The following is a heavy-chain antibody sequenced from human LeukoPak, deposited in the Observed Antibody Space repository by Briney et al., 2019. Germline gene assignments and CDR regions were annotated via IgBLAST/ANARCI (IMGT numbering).Heavy chain of an antibody. Sequence: GGSLGLSCAASGLTISDSWIHWVRQAPGKGLMWVSRLASDESNKIYADSVKGRFLISRDNAKNTLYLQMNSLRVEDTGFYYCARDAGWGRLDSWGQGALVTVSS. CDR3: ARDAGWGRLDS. CDR2: LASDESNK. CDR1: GLTISDSW. D-gene: IGHD3-16*01. J-gene: IGHJ4*02. V-gene: IGHV3-74*01.